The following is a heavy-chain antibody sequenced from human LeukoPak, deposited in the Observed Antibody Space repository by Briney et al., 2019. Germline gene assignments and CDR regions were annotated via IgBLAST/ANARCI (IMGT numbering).Heavy chain of an antibody. Sequence: ASVKVSCKASGYFFTSFDINWVRQATGQGLEWMGWMNPNSGNTGYAQKFQGRVTMTRNTSISTAYMELSSLRHEDTAVYFCARGRYISGWYPDYWGQGTLVTVSS. CDR3: ARGRYISGWYPDY. CDR1: GYFFTSFD. CDR2: MNPNSGNT. D-gene: IGHD6-19*01. J-gene: IGHJ4*02. V-gene: IGHV1-8*01.